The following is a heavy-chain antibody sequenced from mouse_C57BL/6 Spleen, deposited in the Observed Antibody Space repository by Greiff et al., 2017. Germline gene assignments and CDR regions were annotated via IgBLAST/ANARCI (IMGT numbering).Heavy chain of an antibody. D-gene: IGHD2-4*01. J-gene: IGHJ3*01. V-gene: IGHV1-42*01. CDR3: ARGKDYGFAY. CDR1: GYSFTGYY. CDR2: INPSTGGT. Sequence: EVQLVESGPELVKPGASVKISCKASGYSFTGYYMNWVKQSPEKSLEWIGEINPSTGGTTYNQKFKAKATLTVDKSSSTAYMQLKSLTSEDSAVYYCARGKDYGFAYWGQGTLVTVSA.